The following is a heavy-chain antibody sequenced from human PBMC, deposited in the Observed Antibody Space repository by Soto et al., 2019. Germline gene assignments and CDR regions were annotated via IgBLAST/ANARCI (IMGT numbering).Heavy chain of an antibody. D-gene: IGHD5-18*01. CDR2: ISYDGSNR. CDR1: GDSGFSFSSYG. V-gene: IGHV3-30*18. Sequence: QVHLVESGGGVVQPGGSLRLSCAASGDSGFSFSSYGIHWVRQAPGKGLEWVSVISYDGSNRHLADSVKGRFAVSRDDAMHTVYLQMNALRPEDTAVYYCAKDRMVRSYYYGMDVGGQGTTVTVS. CDR3: AKDRMVRSYYYGMDV. J-gene: IGHJ6*02.